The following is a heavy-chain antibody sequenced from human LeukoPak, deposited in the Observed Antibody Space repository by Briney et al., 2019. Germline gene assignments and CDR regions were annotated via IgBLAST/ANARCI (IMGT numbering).Heavy chain of an antibody. CDR3: ARDPGIAVAGTAVGWFDP. D-gene: IGHD6-19*01. V-gene: IGHV3-48*03. CDR1: GFTFSSYE. Sequence: GGSLRLSCAASGFTFSSYEMNWVRQAPGKGLEWVSYISSSGSTIYYADSVKGRFTISRDNAKNSLYLQMNSLRAEDTAVYYCARDPGIAVAGTAVGWFDPWGQGTLVTVSS. CDR2: ISSSGSTI. J-gene: IGHJ5*02.